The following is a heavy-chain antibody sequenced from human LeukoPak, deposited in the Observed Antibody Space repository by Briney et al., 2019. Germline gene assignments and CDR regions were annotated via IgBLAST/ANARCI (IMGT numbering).Heavy chain of an antibody. D-gene: IGHD2-15*01. CDR3: ARGDIVVVVAATWDY. Sequence: APVKVSCKASGYTFTSYAMHWVRQAPGQRLEWMGWISAGNGNTKYSQKFQGRVTITRDTSASTAYMELSSLRSEDTAVYYCARGDIVVVVAATWDYWGQGTLVTVSS. CDR1: GYTFTSYA. J-gene: IGHJ4*02. CDR2: ISAGNGNT. V-gene: IGHV1-3*01.